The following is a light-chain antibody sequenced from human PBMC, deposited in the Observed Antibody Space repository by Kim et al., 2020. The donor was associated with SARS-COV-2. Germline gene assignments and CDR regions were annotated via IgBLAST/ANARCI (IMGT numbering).Light chain of an antibody. CDR3: LVSYPDARV. CDR2: DAT. J-gene: IGLJ3*02. V-gene: IGLV7-46*01. CDR1: TGAVTSGHY. Sequence: PGRSVTHNFGHNTGAVTSGHYPFWFQQKPGQAPQTLIYDATNRHSWTPARFSGSLLGGKAALTLSGARPEDEADYYCLVSYPDARVFGGGTQLTVL.